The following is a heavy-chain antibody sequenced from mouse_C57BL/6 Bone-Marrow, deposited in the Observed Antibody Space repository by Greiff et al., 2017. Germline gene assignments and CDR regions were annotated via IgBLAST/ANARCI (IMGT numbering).Heavy chain of an antibody. D-gene: IGHD1-2*01. CDR1: SFSLTSYG. J-gene: IGHJ4*01. CDR2: IWRGGST. Sequence: QVQLKQSGPGLVQPSQSLSITCTVSSFSLTSYGVHWVRQSPGKGLEWLGVIWRGGSTDYNAAFMSRLSITKDNSKSQVFFKMNSLQADDTAIYYCAKNSGLLRHAMDYWGQGTSVTVSS. CDR3: AKNSGLLRHAMDY. V-gene: IGHV2-5*01.